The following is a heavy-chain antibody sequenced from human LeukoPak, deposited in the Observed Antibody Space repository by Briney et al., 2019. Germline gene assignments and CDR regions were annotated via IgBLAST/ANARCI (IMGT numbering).Heavy chain of an antibody. CDR1: GYTFTSYG. CDR3: AREGDFCSSTSCRISFDY. J-gene: IGHJ4*02. Sequence: ASVKVSCKASGYTFTSYGISWVRQAPGQGLEWMGWISAYNGNTNYAQKLQGRVTMTTDTSTSTAYMELRSLRSDDTAVYYCAREGDFCSSTSCRISFDYRGQGTLVTVSS. CDR2: ISAYNGNT. V-gene: IGHV1-18*01. D-gene: IGHD2-2*01.